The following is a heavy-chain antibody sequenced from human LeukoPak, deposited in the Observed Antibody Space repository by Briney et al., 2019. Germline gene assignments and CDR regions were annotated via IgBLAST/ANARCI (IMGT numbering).Heavy chain of an antibody. V-gene: IGHV3-30*18. D-gene: IGHD6-6*01. Sequence: PGRSLRLSCAASGFTFSSYGMHWVRQAPGKGLEGVAVISYDGSNKYYADSVKGRFTISRDNSKNTLYLQMNSLRAEDTAVYYCAKDRRGSSSSDNWFDPWGQGTLVTVSS. J-gene: IGHJ5*02. CDR2: ISYDGSNK. CDR3: AKDRRGSSSSDNWFDP. CDR1: GFTFSSYG.